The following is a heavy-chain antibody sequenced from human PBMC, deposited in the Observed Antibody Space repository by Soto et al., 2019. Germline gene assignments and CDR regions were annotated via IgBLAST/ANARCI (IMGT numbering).Heavy chain of an antibody. J-gene: IGHJ6*04. CDR2: INPNSGGT. V-gene: IGHV1-2*04. CDR1: GYTFTGYY. D-gene: IGHD3-10*01. CDR3: ARDRSVPAGAPNYFYYGMDV. Sequence: ASVKVSCKASGYTFTGYYMHWVRQAPGQGLEWMGWINPNSGGTNYAQKFQGWVTMTRDTSISTAYMELSRLRSDDTAVYYCARDRSVPAGAPNYFYYGMDVWGKGTTVTVSS.